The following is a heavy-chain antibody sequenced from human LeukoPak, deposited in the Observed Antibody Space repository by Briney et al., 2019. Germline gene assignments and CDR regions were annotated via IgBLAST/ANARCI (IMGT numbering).Heavy chain of an antibody. Sequence: PGGSLRLSCAASGFSFSTYSMNWVRQAPGKGLEWISYISSSSSTIYYADSVKGRFTISRDNAKNSLYLQMNSLRAEDTAVYYCVSRWPLGYWGQGTLVTVSS. CDR1: GFSFSTYS. CDR2: ISSSSSTI. V-gene: IGHV3-48*04. CDR3: VSRWPLGY. J-gene: IGHJ4*02. D-gene: IGHD4-23*01.